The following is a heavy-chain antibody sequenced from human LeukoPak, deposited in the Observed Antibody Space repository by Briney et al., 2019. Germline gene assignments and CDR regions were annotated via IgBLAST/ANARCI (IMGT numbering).Heavy chain of an antibody. J-gene: IGHJ4*02. CDR3: ARAYSSSYYFDY. V-gene: IGHV4-4*09. D-gene: IGHD6-6*01. Sequence: AETLSLTCAVSGGSLNSYYWTWIRQPPGKGLVWVGYIYLSGSTNHSPSLKSRVTISVDTSKNQFSLKLSSVTAADTAVYYCARAYSSSYYFDYWGQGTLVTVSS. CDR2: IYLSGST. CDR1: GGSLNSYY.